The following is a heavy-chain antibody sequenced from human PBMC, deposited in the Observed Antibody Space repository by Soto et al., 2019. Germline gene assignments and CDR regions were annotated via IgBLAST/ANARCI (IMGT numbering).Heavy chain of an antibody. V-gene: IGHV4-39*01. J-gene: IGHJ3*02. Sequence: SETLSLTCIVSGGSISGNTYYWGWMRPAPGKGLEGIGNVYYSGSTNYNPSLKSRVTISIDTSKNQYSLKLSSVTAADAAVYDGARRGASWYCSGDACYSGAFDIWGQGTMVTVSS. D-gene: IGHD2-15*01. CDR3: ARRGASWYCSGDACYSGAFDI. CDR1: GGSISGNTYY. CDR2: VYYSGST.